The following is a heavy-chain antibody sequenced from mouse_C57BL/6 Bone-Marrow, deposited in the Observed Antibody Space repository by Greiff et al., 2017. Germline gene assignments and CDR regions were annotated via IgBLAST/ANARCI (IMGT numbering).Heavy chain of an antibody. V-gene: IGHV1-26*01. Sequence: VQLQQSGPELVKPGASVKISCKASGYTFTDYYMNWVKQSHGKSLEWIGDINPNNGGTSYNQKFKGKATLTVDKSSSTAYMELRSLTSEDSAVYYCATYYGSSHWYFDVWGTGTTVTVSS. CDR1: GYTFTDYY. CDR2: INPNNGGT. CDR3: ATYYGSSHWYFDV. J-gene: IGHJ1*03. D-gene: IGHD1-1*01.